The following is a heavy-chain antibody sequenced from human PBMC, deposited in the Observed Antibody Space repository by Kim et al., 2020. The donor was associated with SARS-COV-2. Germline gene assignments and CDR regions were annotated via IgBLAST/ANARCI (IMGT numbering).Heavy chain of an antibody. D-gene: IGHD1-1*01. CDR3: AKESDTTWASHFDY. CDR1: GFTFDDYA. V-gene: IGHV3-9*01. CDR2: VSWNSAVI. J-gene: IGHJ4*02. Sequence: GGSLRLSCAASGFTFDDYAMHWVRQAPGKGLEWVSSVSWNSAVIDYADSVKGRFTISRDNAKNSLYLQMNSLRPEDTALYYCAKESDTTWASHFDYWGQG.